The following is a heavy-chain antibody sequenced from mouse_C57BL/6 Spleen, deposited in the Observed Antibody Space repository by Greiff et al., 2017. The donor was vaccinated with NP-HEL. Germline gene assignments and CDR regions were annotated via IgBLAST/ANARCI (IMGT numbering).Heavy chain of an antibody. J-gene: IGHJ4*01. V-gene: IGHV5-9-1*02. CDR3: TREGLKGDYYAMDY. CDR1: GFTFSSYA. CDR2: ISSGGDYI. D-gene: IGHD1-3*01. Sequence: DVMLVESGEGLVKPGGSLKLSCAASGFTFSSYAMSWVRQTPEKRLEWVAYISSGGDYIYYADTVKGRFTISRDNARNTLYLQMSSLKSEDTAMYYCTREGLKGDYYAMDYWGQGTSVTVSS.